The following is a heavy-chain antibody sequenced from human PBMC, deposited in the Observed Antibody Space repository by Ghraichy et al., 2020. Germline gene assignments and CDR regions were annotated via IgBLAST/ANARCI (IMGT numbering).Heavy chain of an antibody. CDR3: ARRLRYCTNGVCAYFDY. D-gene: IGHD2-8*01. CDR2: INHSGST. V-gene: IGHV4-34*01. CDR1: GGSFSGYY. J-gene: IGHJ4*02. Sequence: SETLSLTCAVYGGSFSGYYWSWIRQPPGKGLEWIGEINHSGSTNYNPSLKSRVTISVDTSKNQFSLKLSSVTAADTAVYYCARRLRYCTNGVCAYFDYWGQRTLVTVSS.